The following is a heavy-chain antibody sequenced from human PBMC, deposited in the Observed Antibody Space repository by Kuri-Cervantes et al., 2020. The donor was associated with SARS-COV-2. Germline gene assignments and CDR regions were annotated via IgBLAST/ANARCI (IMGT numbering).Heavy chain of an antibody. CDR3: ARDRSGGGIKRGGWYFDL. Sequence: GGSLRLSCAVSGFTFSNYGMNWVRQAPGKGLEWVAHINSISSNIGYADSVKGRFTISRDNSKNTLYLQMNSLRAEDTAVYYCARDRSGGGIKRGGWYFDLWGRGTLVTVSS. V-gene: IGHV3-48*01. CDR2: INSISSNI. D-gene: IGHD3-16*01. CDR1: GFTFSNYG. J-gene: IGHJ2*01.